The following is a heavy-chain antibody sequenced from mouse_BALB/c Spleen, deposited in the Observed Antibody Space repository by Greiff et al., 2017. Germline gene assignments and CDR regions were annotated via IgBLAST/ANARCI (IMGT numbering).Heavy chain of an antibody. CDR1: GDSITSGY. CDR3: ARPIYYYGSSPYAMDY. V-gene: IGHV3-8*02. D-gene: IGHD1-1*01. CDR2: ISYSGST. J-gene: IGHJ4*01. Sequence: VQLKESGPSLVKPSQTLSLTCSVTGDSITSGYWNWIRKFPGNKLEYMGYISYSGSTYYNPSLKSRISITRDTSKNQYYLQLNSVTTEDTATYYCARPIYYYGSSPYAMDYWGQGTSVTVSS.